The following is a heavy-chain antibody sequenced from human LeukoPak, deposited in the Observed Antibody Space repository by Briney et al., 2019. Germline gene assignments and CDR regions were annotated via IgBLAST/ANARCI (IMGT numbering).Heavy chain of an antibody. V-gene: IGHV1-69*13. J-gene: IGHJ6*03. CDR1: GGTFSSYA. D-gene: IGHD3-9*01. CDR3: ARGTPCFDWLSPCYYYMDV. Sequence: VASVKVSCKASGGTFSSYAISWVRQAPGQGLEWMGGIIPIFGTANYAQKFQGRVTITADESTSTAYMELSSLRSEDTAVYYCARGTPCFDWLSPCYYYMDVWGKGTTVTISS. CDR2: IIPIFGTA.